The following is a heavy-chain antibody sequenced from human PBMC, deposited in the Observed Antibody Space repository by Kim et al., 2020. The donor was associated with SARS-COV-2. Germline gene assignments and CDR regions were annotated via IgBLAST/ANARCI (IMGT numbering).Heavy chain of an antibody. CDR3: ARHGFEGSYSGYDTEFFDH. V-gene: IGHV3-11*01. J-gene: IGHJ1*01. CDR2: ISSSGGTT. CDR1: GFFFSDYY. Sequence: GGSLRLSCAASGFFFSDYYMTWIRQAPGKGLEWVSSISSSGGTTYYADSVKGRFTISRDNANNSVFLQMNSLRAEDTAVYYCARHGFEGSYSGYDTEFFDHWGQGTLLTVSP. D-gene: IGHD5-12*01.